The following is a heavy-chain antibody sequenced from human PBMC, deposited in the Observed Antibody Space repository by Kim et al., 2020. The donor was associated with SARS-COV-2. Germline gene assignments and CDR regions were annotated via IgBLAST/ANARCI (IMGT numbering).Heavy chain of an antibody. CDR1: GGSVSSGSYY. Sequence: SETLSLTCTVSGGSVSSGSYYWSWIRQPPGKGLEWIGYIYYSGSTNYNPSLKSRVTISVDTSKNQFSLKLSSVTAADTAVYYCARTYYDYVWGSYRPFDYWGQGTLVTVSS. J-gene: IGHJ4*02. V-gene: IGHV4-61*01. D-gene: IGHD3-16*02. CDR2: IYYSGST. CDR3: ARTYYDYVWGSYRPFDY.